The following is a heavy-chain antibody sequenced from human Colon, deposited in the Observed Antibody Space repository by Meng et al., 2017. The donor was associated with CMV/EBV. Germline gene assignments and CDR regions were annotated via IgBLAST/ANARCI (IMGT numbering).Heavy chain of an antibody. J-gene: IGHJ3*02. V-gene: IGHV1-2*02. CDR2: INPNSGGT. Sequence: ASVKVSCKASGYTFTGYYLHWVRQAPGQGLEWMGWINPNSGGTNYAQKFQGRVTMTRDTSISTAYMELSRLRSDDTAVYYCARGSSNWNYRSAFDIWGQWTMVTVSS. D-gene: IGHD1-7*01. CDR3: ARGSSNWNYRSAFDI. CDR1: GYTFTGYY.